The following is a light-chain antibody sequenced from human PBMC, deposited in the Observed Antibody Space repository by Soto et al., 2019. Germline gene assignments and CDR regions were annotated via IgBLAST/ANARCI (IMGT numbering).Light chain of an antibody. CDR3: SSYAGSNNLV. CDR2: EVT. CDR1: SSDVGGYHY. J-gene: IGLJ2*01. V-gene: IGLV2-8*01. Sequence: QSVLTQPPSASGSPGQSVTISCTGTSSDVGGYHYVSWYQQHPGKAPNLMIHEVTKRPSGVPDRFSGSKSGNTASLTVSGLQGEDEADSYCSSYAGSNNLVFGGGPKLTVL.